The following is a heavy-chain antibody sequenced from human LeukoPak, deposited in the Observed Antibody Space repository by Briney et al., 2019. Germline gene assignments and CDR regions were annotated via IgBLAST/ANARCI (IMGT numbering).Heavy chain of an antibody. CDR3: ARPYYYDSRIDP. V-gene: IGHV4-30-4*01. CDR1: GGSISSGDYY. J-gene: IGHJ5*02. CDR2: MYYSGST. D-gene: IGHD3-22*01. Sequence: PSQTLSLTCTVSGGSISSGDYYWSWIRQPPRKGLEWIAYMYYSGSTYYNPSLKSRVTMSADTSKNQFSLKLSSVTAADTAVYYCARPYYYDSRIDPWGQGILVTVSS.